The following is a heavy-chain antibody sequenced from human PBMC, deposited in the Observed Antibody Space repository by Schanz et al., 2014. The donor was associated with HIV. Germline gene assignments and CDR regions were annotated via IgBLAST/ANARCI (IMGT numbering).Heavy chain of an antibody. Sequence: EVQLLESGGGLVQPGGSLRLSCAASGFTFTSYAMSWVRQAPGKGLEWVSGISGNSGHTWYADSVKGRFTISRDNPKNMLYLQMNSLRAEDTAVYYCARDSQLFCSSTSCLFDCWGQGTLVTVSS. J-gene: IGHJ4*02. CDR3: ARDSQLFCSSTSCLFDC. D-gene: IGHD2-2*01. CDR1: GFTFTSYA. V-gene: IGHV3-23*01. CDR2: ISGNSGHT.